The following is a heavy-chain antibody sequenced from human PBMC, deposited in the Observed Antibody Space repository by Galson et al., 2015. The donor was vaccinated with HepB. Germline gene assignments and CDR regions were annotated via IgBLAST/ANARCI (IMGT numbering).Heavy chain of an antibody. J-gene: IGHJ3*02. Sequence: SETLSLTCNVSGASISSSLYYWGWLRQSPGRRLEWLGSIYYSGRTYFSPSFQSRVAMSVDTSKNQASLTLTSVTAADTAIYFCARPLVLNGRFTPGVGPFHIWGHGAMVTVSA. V-gene: IGHV4-39*01. CDR2: IYYSGRT. CDR3: ARPLVLNGRFTPGVGPFHI. CDR1: GASISSSLYY. D-gene: IGHD2-8*01.